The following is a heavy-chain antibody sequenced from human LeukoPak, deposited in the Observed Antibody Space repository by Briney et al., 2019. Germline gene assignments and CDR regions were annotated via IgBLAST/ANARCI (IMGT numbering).Heavy chain of an antibody. CDR2: IDYSGCT. Sequence: PSETLSLTCTVSGGSLSSGGYYWTWIRQHPGKGLEWIGYIDYSGCTYYNPTLKCRVTISVDASNNQFSRRLRCVTDADTAVYYCTRATSRAKGHVTWLDRWGQGTLVTVSS. CDR1: GGSLSSGGYY. V-gene: IGHV4-31*03. D-gene: IGHD3-16*01. J-gene: IGHJ5*02. CDR3: TRATSRAKGHVTWLDR.